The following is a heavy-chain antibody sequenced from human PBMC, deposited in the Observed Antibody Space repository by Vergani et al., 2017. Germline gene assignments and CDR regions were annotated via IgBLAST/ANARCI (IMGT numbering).Heavy chain of an antibody. Sequence: QVTLKESGPVLVKPTETLTLTCTVSGISLSNARMGVSWIRQPPGKALEWLAHIFSNDEKSYSTSLKSRLTISKDTSKSQVVLTMTNMDPVDTATYYCARTNPPAWRQTSYYFDYWGQGTLVTVSS. J-gene: IGHJ4*02. D-gene: IGHD6-25*01. CDR3: ARTNPPAWRQTSYYFDY. CDR1: GISLSNARMG. CDR2: IFSNDEK. V-gene: IGHV2-26*01.